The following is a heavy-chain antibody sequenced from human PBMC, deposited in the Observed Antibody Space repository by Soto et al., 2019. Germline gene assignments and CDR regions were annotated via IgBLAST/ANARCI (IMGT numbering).Heavy chain of an antibody. CDR1: EYTFTSYY. D-gene: IGHD1-26*01. Sequence: ASVKVSCKASEYTFTSYYMHWVRQAPGQGLERMGIINPSGSSTSYEQNFQGRVTMTRDTSTSTVDMELSSLRSEDTADYYCASGRVGATPLYYYAMDVWGQGTTVTVSS. V-gene: IGHV1-46*01. CDR3: ASGRVGATPLYYYAMDV. CDR2: INPSGSST. J-gene: IGHJ6*02.